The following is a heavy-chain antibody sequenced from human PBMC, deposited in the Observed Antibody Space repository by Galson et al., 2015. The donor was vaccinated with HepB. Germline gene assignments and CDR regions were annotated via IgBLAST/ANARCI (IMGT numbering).Heavy chain of an antibody. V-gene: IGHV3-7*01. CDR3: ITEGAAS. CDR1: GFTLSSDW. J-gene: IGHJ4*02. Sequence: SLRLSCAASGFTLSSDWTSWVRQAPGRGLEWVANINPHGSEKYYVDSVKGRFTISRDDAKNLLYLQMNSLRAEDTAVYYCITEGAASWGQGTLVTVSS. CDR2: INPHGSEK. D-gene: IGHD1-26*01.